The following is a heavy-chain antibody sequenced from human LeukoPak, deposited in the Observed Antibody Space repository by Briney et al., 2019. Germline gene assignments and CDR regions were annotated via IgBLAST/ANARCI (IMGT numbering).Heavy chain of an antibody. CDR3: AELGITMIGGV. CDR2: ISSSGSTI. V-gene: IGHV3-48*03. Sequence: GGSLRLSCAASGFTFSSCEMNLVRQAPGKGLEWVSYISSSGSTIYYADSVKGRFTISRGNAKNSLYLQMNSLRAEDTAVYYCAELGITMIGGVWGKGTTVTISS. J-gene: IGHJ6*04. CDR1: GFTFSSCE. D-gene: IGHD3-10*02.